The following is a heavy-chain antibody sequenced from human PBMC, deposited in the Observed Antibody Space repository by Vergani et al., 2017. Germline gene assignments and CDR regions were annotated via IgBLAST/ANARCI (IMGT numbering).Heavy chain of an antibody. J-gene: IGHJ4*02. CDR2: ISGSSSYV. V-gene: IGHV3-21*02. CDR3: ARDTVTGSRYFDY. CDR1: GFSFSSYS. D-gene: IGHD6-19*01. Sequence: EVQLVGSGGGLVKPGGSLRLSCAASGFSFSSYSMNWVRQAPGKGLEWVASISGSSSYVFYRDSVEGRFTITRDNAKKSVYLQMNSLRAEDTAMYFCARDTVTGSRYFDYWGQGTLVTVSS.